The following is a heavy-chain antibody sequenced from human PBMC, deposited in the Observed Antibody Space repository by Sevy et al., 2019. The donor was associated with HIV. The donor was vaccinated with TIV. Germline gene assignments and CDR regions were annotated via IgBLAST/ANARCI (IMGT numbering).Heavy chain of an antibody. V-gene: IGHV6-1*01. CDR2: TYYRSTWYT. CDR3: ARAEVATGGYDY. J-gene: IGHJ4*02. CDR1: GDSVASSSAA. D-gene: IGHD5-12*01. Sequence: SQTLSLTCAISGDSVASSSAAWNWIRQSPSRGLEWLGRTYYRSTWYTDYALSVKSRIIINPDTSKNQFSLQLNSVTPEETAVYYCARAEVATGGYDYWGQGTLVTVSS.